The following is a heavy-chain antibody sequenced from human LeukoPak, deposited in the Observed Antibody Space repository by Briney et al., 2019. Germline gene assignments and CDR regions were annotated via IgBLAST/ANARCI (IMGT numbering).Heavy chain of an antibody. CDR1: GGSFSGYY. Sequence: KPSETLSLTCAVYGGSFSGYYWSWIRQPPGKGLEWIGEISHSGSTNYNPSLKSRVTISVDTSKNQFSLKLSSVTAADTAVYYCARGRIAVYYYYYYMDVWGKGTTVTVSS. V-gene: IGHV4-34*01. D-gene: IGHD6-19*01. CDR3: ARGRIAVYYYYYYMDV. CDR2: ISHSGST. J-gene: IGHJ6*03.